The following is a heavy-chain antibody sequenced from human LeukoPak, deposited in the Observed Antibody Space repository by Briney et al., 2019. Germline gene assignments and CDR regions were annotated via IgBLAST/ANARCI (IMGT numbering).Heavy chain of an antibody. CDR2: INHSGRT. Sequence: SETLSLTCAVYGGSFSGYYWSWIRQPPGKGVEWIGEINHSGRTNYNPSLKRRVTISVDTSKNQFSLKLSSVTAAHTAVYYCARHSPVDIVATPLDYWGQGTLVTVSS. CDR1: GGSFSGYY. CDR3: ARHSPVDIVATPLDY. D-gene: IGHD5-12*01. J-gene: IGHJ4*02. V-gene: IGHV4-34*01.